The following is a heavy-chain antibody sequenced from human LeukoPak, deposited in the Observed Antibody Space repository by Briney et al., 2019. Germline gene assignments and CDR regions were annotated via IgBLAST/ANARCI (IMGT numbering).Heavy chain of an antibody. CDR2: INAGNGNT. CDR1: GYTFTSYA. CDR3: ARPKTEYSGSWGPRDDAFDI. Sequence: ASVKVSCKASGYTFTSYAMHWVRQAPGQRLEWMGWINAGNGNTKYSQKFQGRVTITRDTSASTACMELRSLRSDDTAVYYCARPKTEYSGSWGPRDDAFDIWGQGTMVTVSS. V-gene: IGHV1-3*01. D-gene: IGHD1-26*01. J-gene: IGHJ3*02.